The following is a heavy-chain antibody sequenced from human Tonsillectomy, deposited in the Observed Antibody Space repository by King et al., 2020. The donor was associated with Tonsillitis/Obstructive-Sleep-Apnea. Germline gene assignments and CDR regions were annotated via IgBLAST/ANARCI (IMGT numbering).Heavy chain of an antibody. CDR3: ARDDGGTVVTSFDR. J-gene: IGHJ4*02. D-gene: IGHD4-23*01. Sequence: EVQLVESGGGLVQPGESLRLSCAASGFTFSSYVMSWVRQTPGKGLEWVSAISGSGGTISYADAVKGRFTISRDNSRNTLYLQMNSLRAEDAAVYYCARDDGGTVVTSFDRWGQGTLVTVSS. CDR2: ISGSGGTI. V-gene: IGHV3-23*04. CDR1: GFTFSSYV.